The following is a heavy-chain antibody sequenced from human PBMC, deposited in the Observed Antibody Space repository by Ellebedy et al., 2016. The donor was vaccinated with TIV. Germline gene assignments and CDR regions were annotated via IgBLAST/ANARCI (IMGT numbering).Heavy chain of an antibody. CDR3: AKLDLHGHYNGFDY. CDR1: GFIFTNYG. CDR2: TSHDGNRK. D-gene: IGHD3-9*01. J-gene: IGHJ4*01. Sequence: PGGSLRLSCAASGFIFTNYGMHWVRQAPGKGLEWVAVTSHDGNRKYYADSLQGRFTISRDNSKNTAYLQMNSLRGDDTAVYFCAKLDLHGHYNGFDYWGQGTLVTVSS. V-gene: IGHV3-30*18.